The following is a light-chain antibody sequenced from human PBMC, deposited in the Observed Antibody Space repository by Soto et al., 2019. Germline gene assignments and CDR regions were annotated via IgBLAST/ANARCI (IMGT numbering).Light chain of an antibody. Sequence: DIQMTQSPSTLSGSVGDKLTITYRASQSISSWLAWYQQKPGKATKLLIYKASTLQSGVPSRFSGSGSGTEFTLAISSLQPDDSATYYCQQYNDNWTFGQGTKVDIK. J-gene: IGKJ1*01. CDR3: QQYNDNWT. V-gene: IGKV1-5*03. CDR1: QSISSW. CDR2: KAS.